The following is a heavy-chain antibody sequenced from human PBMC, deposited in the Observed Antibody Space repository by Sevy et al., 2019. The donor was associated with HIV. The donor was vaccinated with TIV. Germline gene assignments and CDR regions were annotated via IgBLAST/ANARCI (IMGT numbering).Heavy chain of an antibody. V-gene: IGHV3-30*04. J-gene: IGHJ4*01. CDR3: ARTSYSSGWYGYYFDY. CDR1: GFTFSSYA. Sequence: GGSLRLSCAASGFTFSSYAMHWVRQAPGKGLEWVAVISYDGSNKYYADSVKGRFTISRDNSKNTLYLQMNSLRAEDTAVYYCARTSYSSGWYGYYFDYWGQEPWSPSPQ. D-gene: IGHD6-19*01. CDR2: ISYDGSNK.